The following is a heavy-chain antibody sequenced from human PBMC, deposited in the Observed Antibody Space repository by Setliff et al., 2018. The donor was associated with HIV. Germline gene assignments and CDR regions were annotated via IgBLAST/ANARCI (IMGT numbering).Heavy chain of an antibody. Sequence: GGSLRLSCGASGFTFSSFAMNWVRHAPGKGLEWVSAVSGSGTATEYADSVKGRFTISRDNSKNALYLEMNNLRAEDTAIYYCAKGLDYVDSSGYSYVRLWGQGTQVTVS. D-gene: IGHD3-22*01. V-gene: IGHV3-23*01. CDR2: VSGSGTAT. CDR3: AKGLDYVDSSGYSYVRL. J-gene: IGHJ4*02. CDR1: GFTFSSFA.